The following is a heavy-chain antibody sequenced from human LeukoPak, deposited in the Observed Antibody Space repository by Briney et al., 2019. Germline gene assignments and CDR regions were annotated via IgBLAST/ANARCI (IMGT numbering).Heavy chain of an antibody. Sequence: WETLSLTCTVSGGSISSYYWSWIRQPPGKGLEWIGYIYYSGSTNYKPSLKSRVTISVDTSKNQFSLKLSSVTAADTAVYYCARVDPDSSSTLEVFDYWGQGTLVTVSS. J-gene: IGHJ4*02. CDR3: ARVDPDSSSTLEVFDY. D-gene: IGHD6-6*01. V-gene: IGHV4-59*01. CDR2: IYYSGST. CDR1: GGSISSYY.